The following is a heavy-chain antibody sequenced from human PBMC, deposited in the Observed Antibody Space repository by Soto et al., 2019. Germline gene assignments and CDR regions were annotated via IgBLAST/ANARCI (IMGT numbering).Heavy chain of an antibody. CDR1: GFAFTIHA. CDR2: IRSSGDDA. J-gene: IGHJ4*02. D-gene: IGHD5-18*01. CDR3: ARGNSYV. Sequence: GGPLRLSCGASGFAFTIHAMNWVRQAPGKGRGWVSNIRSSGDDAYYADSVEGRFTISRENSKNTLYLQMNSLRAEDTAVYYCARGNSYVWGQGTQVTVSS. V-gene: IGHV3-23*01.